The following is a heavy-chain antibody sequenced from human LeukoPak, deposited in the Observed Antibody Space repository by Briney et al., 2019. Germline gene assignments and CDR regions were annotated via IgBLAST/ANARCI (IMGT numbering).Heavy chain of an antibody. CDR1: GGSFSGYY. CDR3: AGPSSGWYPY. D-gene: IGHD6-19*01. V-gene: IGHV4-34*01. J-gene: IGHJ4*02. Sequence: SETLSLTCAAYGGSFSGYYWSWIRQPPGKGLEWIGEINHSGSTNYNPSLKSRVTISVDTSKNQFSLKLSSVTAADTAVYYCAGPSSGWYPYWGQGTLVTVSS. CDR2: INHSGST.